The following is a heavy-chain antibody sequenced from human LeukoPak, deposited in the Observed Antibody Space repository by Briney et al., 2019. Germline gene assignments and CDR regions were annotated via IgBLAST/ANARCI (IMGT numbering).Heavy chain of an antibody. J-gene: IGHJ4*02. D-gene: IGHD2-2*01. CDR2: IRASGAGT. CDR1: GFTFGNYA. V-gene: IGHV3-23*01. Sequence: GGSLRLSCAASGFTFGNYAMSWVRQAPGKGLEWVSSIRASGAGTYYADSVKGRFTISRDNSKNTLYLQMNSLRAEDTAVYYCAKDYCSSTSCYFDYWGQGTLVTVSS. CDR3: AKDYCSSTSCYFDY.